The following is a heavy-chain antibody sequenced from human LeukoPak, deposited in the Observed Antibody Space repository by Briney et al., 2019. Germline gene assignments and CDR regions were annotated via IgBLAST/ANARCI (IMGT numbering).Heavy chain of an antibody. J-gene: IGHJ4*02. D-gene: IGHD2-2*01. CDR2: IYSGGST. Sequence: GGSLRLSCAASGFTVRSNYMSWVRQAPGKGLEWVSVIYSGGSTYYADSVEGRFTISRDNSKNTLYLQMNSLRAEDTAVYYCARNAAPYWGQGTLVTVSS. CDR3: ARNAAPY. CDR1: GFTVRSNY. V-gene: IGHV3-53*01.